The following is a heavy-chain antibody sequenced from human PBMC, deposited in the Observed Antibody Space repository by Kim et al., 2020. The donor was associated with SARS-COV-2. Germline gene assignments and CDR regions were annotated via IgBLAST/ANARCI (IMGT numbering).Heavy chain of an antibody. J-gene: IGHJ5*02. D-gene: IGHD3-10*01. CDR3: ARDLVRGVRNYFDP. V-gene: IGHV4-4*02. Sequence: SETLSLTCTVSGDSISSSYWGSWVRQPPGKGLEWIGEIYHSGTTHYNPSLKSRVSTSIDKSRSQFSLIMTSLTAADTAVYYCARDLVRGVRNYFDPWGQGISVTVFS. CDR1: GDSISSSYW. CDR2: IYHSGTT.